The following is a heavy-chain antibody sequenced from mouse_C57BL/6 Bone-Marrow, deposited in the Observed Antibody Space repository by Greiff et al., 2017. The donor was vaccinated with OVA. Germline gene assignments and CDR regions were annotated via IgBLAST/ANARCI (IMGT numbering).Heavy chain of an antibody. CDR3: ASYGSTAWLAD. J-gene: IGHJ3*01. CDR1: GYSITSGYD. D-gene: IGHD1-1*01. Sequence: VQLQQSGPGMVKPSQSLSLTCTVTGYSITSGYDWHWIRHFPGNKLEWMGYISYSGSTNYNPSLKSRISITHDTSKNHFFLKLNSVTTEDTATYYCASYGSTAWLADWGQGTLVTVSA. CDR2: ISYSGST. V-gene: IGHV3-1*01.